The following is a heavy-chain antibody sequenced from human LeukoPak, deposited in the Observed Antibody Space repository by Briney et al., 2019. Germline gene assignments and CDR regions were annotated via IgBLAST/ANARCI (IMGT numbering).Heavy chain of an antibody. J-gene: IGHJ6*03. D-gene: IGHD2-15*01. Sequence: GGSLRLSCAASGFTFSSYAMSWVRQAPGKGLEWVSAISGSGGSTYYADSVKGRFTISRDNSKNTLYLQMNSLRAEDTAVYYCAKLYCSGGSCYPIVGYYYYMDVWGKGTTVTVSS. CDR3: AKLYCSGGSCYPIVGYYYYMDV. CDR2: ISGSGGST. CDR1: GFTFSSYA. V-gene: IGHV3-23*01.